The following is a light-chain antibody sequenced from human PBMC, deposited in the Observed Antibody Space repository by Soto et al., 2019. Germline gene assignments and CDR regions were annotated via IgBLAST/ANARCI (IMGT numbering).Light chain of an antibody. CDR3: QQYAGPPTT. Sequence: EIVWTPSPGTLSLSPGERAALSCRASQTVSNNYLAWCQQKPGQAPRVIMYGASRRATGIPDRFSGGGSGTDFTLTISRLEPEDFAVYFCQQYAGPPTTFGQGTLPEIK. CDR2: GAS. J-gene: IGKJ5*01. CDR1: QTVSNNY. V-gene: IGKV3-20*01.